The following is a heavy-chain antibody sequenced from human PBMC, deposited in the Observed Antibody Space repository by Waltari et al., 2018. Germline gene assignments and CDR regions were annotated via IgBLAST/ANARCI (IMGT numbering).Heavy chain of an antibody. CDR3: TTRVAISGVPGMPDY. D-gene: IGHD2-15*01. J-gene: IGHJ4*02. V-gene: IGHV3-53*01. CDR2: SYSHGTT. Sequence: EVQLVESGGGLIQAGGSLRLSCADSGFTVSSTYMAWVRQAPGKGLESVAISYSHGTTSYADSVKGRFTISRDNSKNTLFLQMSSVRVDDTAMYYCTTRVAISGVPGMPDYWGQGTLVTVSS. CDR1: GFTVSSTY.